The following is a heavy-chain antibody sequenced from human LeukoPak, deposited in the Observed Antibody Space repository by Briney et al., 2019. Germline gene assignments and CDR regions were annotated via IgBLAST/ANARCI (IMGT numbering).Heavy chain of an antibody. J-gene: IGHJ4*02. Sequence: PGGSLRLSCAASGFTFSSYAIHWVRQAPGKGLEWVAVISYDGSKKYYADSVKGRFTISRDNSQNTLYLQMNSLRAEDTAVYYCARGAGFGWELRRRGYFDYWGQGTLVTVSS. CDR2: ISYDGSKK. D-gene: IGHD1-26*01. V-gene: IGHV3-30*04. CDR1: GFTFSSYA. CDR3: ARGAGFGWELRRRGYFDY.